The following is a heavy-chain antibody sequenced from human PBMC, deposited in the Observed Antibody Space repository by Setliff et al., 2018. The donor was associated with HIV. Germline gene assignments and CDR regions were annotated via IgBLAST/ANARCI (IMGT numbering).Heavy chain of an antibody. J-gene: IGHJ5*02. CDR3: TLKHT. D-gene: IGHD2-21*01. CDR1: GFMSSDSA. Sequence: GGSLRLSCAASGFMSSDSAFHWVRQASGKGLEWVGRIKSKTDGGTTDYATPVKGRFTISRDDSKTTVYLQMNSLKTEDTAVYYCTLKHTWGQGTLVTVSS. CDR2: IKSKTDGGTT. V-gene: IGHV3-15*01.